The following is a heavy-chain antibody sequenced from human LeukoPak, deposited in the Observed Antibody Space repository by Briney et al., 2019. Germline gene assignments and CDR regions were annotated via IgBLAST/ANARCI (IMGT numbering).Heavy chain of an antibody. CDR2: IIPIFGTA. CDR3: AFGVFWTTPILYYHGMDV. D-gene: IGHD3/OR15-3a*01. V-gene: IGHV1-69*01. J-gene: IGHJ6*02. CDR1: GGTFSSYA. Sequence: SVKVSCKASGGTFSSYAISWVRQAPGQGLEWMGGIIPIFGTANYAQKFQGRVTITADESTSTAYMELGSLRSEDTAVYYCAFGVFWTTPILYYHGMDVWGQGTTVTVSS.